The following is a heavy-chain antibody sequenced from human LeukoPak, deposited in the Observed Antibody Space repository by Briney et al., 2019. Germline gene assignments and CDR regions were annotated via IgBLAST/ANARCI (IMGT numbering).Heavy chain of an antibody. CDR1: GYTFTGYY. Sequence: ASVKVSCKASGYTFTGYYMHWVRQAPGQGLEWMGWINPNSGGTNYAQKFQGRVTMTRDTSISTAYMELSRLRSDDTAVYYCARSGSGSYSYFDYWGQGTLVTVSS. D-gene: IGHD3-10*01. J-gene: IGHJ4*02. CDR2: INPNSGGT. V-gene: IGHV1-2*02. CDR3: ARSGSGSYSYFDY.